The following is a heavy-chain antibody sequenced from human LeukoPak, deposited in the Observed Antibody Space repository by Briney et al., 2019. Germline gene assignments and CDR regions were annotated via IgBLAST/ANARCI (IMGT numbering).Heavy chain of an antibody. Sequence: SETLSLTCAVSGGSISSSNWWSWVRQPPGKGLEWIGEIYHSGSTNYNPSLKSRVTISVDKSKNQFSLKLSSVTAADTAVYYCAREGSTYYYDSSGYAFDIWGQGTMVTVSS. D-gene: IGHD3-22*01. V-gene: IGHV4-4*02. CDR2: IYHSGST. CDR3: AREGSTYYYDSSGYAFDI. CDR1: GGSISSSNW. J-gene: IGHJ3*02.